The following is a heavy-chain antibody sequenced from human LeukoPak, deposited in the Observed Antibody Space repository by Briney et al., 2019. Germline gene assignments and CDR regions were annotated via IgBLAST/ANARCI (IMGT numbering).Heavy chain of an antibody. V-gene: IGHV1-69*04. CDR1: GGTFSSYA. J-gene: IGHJ4*02. CDR2: IIPILGIA. CDR3: ARDRMVRGVMLARGPDY. Sequence: SVKVSCKASGGTFSSYAISWVRQAPGQGLEWMGRIIPILGIANYAQKFQGRVTITADKSTSTAYMELSSLRSEDTAVYYCARDRMVRGVMLARGPDYWGQGTLVTVSS. D-gene: IGHD3-10*01.